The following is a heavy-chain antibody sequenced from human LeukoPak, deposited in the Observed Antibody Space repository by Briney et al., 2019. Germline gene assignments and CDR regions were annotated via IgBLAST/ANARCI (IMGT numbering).Heavy chain of an antibody. CDR2: IYYSGST. CDR3: ARAYFGSGTYVYFDN. V-gene: IGHV4-30-4*08. Sequence: PSETLSLTCTVSGGSISSGDYYWSWIRQPPGKGLEWIGYIYYSGSTYYNPSLKSRVNISLDRSKNQFSLRLNSVTAADTAVYYCARAYFGSGTYVYFDNWGQGTLVTVSS. D-gene: IGHD3-10*01. J-gene: IGHJ4*02. CDR1: GGSISSGDYY.